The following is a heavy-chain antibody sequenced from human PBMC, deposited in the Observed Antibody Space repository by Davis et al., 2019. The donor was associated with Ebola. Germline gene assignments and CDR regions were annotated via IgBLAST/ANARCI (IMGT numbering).Heavy chain of an antibody. CDR3: ARGYGTLDP. CDR2: IYHSGST. J-gene: IGHJ5*02. CDR1: GYSISSGYY. V-gene: IGHV4-38-2*02. D-gene: IGHD1-26*01. Sequence: PGGSLRLSCTVSGYSISSGYYWGWIRQPPGKGLEWIGSIYHSGSTYYNPSLKSRVTISVDTSKNQFSLKLSSVTAADTAVYYCARGYGTLDPWGQGTLVTVSS.